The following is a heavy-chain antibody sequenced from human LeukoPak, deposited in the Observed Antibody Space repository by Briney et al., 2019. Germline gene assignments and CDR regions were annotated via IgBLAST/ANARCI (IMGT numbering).Heavy chain of an antibody. D-gene: IGHD2-8*02. CDR2: ISSSGSTT. Sequence: GGSLRLSCAASGFTFSSYEMNWVRQAPGKGLEWFSYISSSGSTTYYADSVKGRFTISRDNAKNSLYLQMNSLRAEDTAVYYCATGGYYLNYWGQGTLVTVSS. CDR3: ATGGYYLNY. J-gene: IGHJ4*02. V-gene: IGHV3-48*03. CDR1: GFTFSSYE.